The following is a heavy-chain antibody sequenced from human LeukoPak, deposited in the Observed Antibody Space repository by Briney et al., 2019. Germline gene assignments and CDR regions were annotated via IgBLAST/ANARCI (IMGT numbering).Heavy chain of an antibody. CDR1: GFTFSSYA. V-gene: IGHV3-23*01. J-gene: IGHJ4*02. Sequence: GGSLRLSCAVSGFTFSSYAISWVRQAPGKGLEWVSSISGSGDTTYYADPVKGRFTISRDNSKNTLYLQMNSLRAEDTAVYYCTRPQYSYGHGFDCWGQGTLVTVSS. D-gene: IGHD5-18*01. CDR3: TRPQYSYGHGFDC. CDR2: ISGSGDTT.